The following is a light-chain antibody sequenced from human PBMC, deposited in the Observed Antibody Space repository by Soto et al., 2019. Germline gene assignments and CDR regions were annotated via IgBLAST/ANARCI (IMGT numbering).Light chain of an antibody. CDR3: AAWDDSLNGPV. J-gene: IGLJ3*02. CDR1: SSNIGSNT. Sequence: QSLLTQPPSASGTPGQRVTISCSGSSSNIGSNTVNWYQQLPGTAPKLLIYSNNQRPSGVPDRFSGSKSGTSASLAISGLQPEDEADYYCAAWDDSLNGPVFGGGTKVTVL. V-gene: IGLV1-44*01. CDR2: SNN.